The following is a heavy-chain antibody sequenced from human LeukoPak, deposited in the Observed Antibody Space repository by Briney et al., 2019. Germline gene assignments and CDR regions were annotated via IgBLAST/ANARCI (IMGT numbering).Heavy chain of an antibody. D-gene: IGHD3-10*01. V-gene: IGHV3-23*01. Sequence: GGSLRLSCATSGLAVSTSVIYWFRQAPGKGLVWVSDIKDADAKPSYADSVKGRFTISRDNSKNTVYLEMNSLRAEDTALYYCAKVGVRINSGDYWGQGTLVTVSS. CDR3: AKVGVRINSGDY. CDR1: GLAVSTSV. CDR2: IKDADAKP. J-gene: IGHJ4*02.